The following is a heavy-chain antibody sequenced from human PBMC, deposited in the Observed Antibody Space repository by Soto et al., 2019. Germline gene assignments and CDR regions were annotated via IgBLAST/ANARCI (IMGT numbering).Heavy chain of an antibody. V-gene: IGHV3-13*01. J-gene: IGHJ6*03. Sequence: EVQLVESGGGLVQPGGSLRLSCAVSGYTCSEYDMHWFRQATGKSLEWVSVIGPTGDTHYPGSVKGRFTISREDAKNSLYLQMNSRRAGDTAVYYCARGARDDYGDYYYYMDVWGKGTTVTVSS. CDR3: ARGARDDYGDYYYYMDV. D-gene: IGHD4-17*01. CDR1: GYTCSEYD. CDR2: IGPTGDT.